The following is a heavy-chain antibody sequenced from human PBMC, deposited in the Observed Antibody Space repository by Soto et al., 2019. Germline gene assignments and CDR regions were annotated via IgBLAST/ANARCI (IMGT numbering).Heavy chain of an antibody. CDR2: IYHSGST. Sequence: QLQLQESGSGLVKPSQTLSLTCAVSGGSISSGGYSWSWIRQPPGKGLEWIGYIYHSGSTYYNPLLXSXATIPVDRAKNQFSLKLSSVTAAHTAVYYCAREPGPWGQGTLVTVSS. CDR1: GGSISSGGYS. CDR3: AREPGP. J-gene: IGHJ5*02. V-gene: IGHV4-30-2*01.